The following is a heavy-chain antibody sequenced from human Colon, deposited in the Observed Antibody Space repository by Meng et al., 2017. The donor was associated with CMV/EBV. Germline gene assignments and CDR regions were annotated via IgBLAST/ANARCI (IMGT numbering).Heavy chain of an antibody. J-gene: IGHJ6*02. V-gene: IGHV1-18*01. D-gene: IGHD3-16*01. CDR1: GYTFTSYG. CDR2: ISAYNGNT. Sequence: ASVKVSCKASGYTFTSYGISWVRQAPGQGLEWMGWISAYNGNTYHAQKFQGRVTMTTDTSTNTAYMELRSLRSDDTAVYYCARETRRRDGGYYYAMDVWGQGTTVTVSS. CDR3: ARETRRRDGGYYYAMDV.